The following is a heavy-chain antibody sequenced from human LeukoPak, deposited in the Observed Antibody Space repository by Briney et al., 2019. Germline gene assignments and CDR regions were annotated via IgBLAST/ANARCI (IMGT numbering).Heavy chain of an antibody. D-gene: IGHD4-17*01. CDR3: AKSAPDYGDDPTDFDY. V-gene: IGHV3-30*02. J-gene: IGHJ4*02. CDR2: IRYDGSNK. Sequence: PGGSLRLSCAASGFTFSSYGMHWVRQAPGKGLEWVAFIRYDGSNKYYADSVKGRFTISRDNSKNTLYLQMNSLRAEDTAVYYCAKSAPDYGDDPTDFDYWGQGTLVTVSS. CDR1: GFTFSSYG.